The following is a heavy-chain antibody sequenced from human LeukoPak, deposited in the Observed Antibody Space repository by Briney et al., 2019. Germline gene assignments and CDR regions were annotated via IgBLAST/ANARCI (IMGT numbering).Heavy chain of an antibody. Sequence: PSETLSLTCTVSGGSISSGSYYWSWIRQPAGKGLEWIGRIYTSGSTNYNPSLKSRVTISVDTSKNQFSLKLSSVTAADTAVYYCARDSGVYDILTGDAFDIWGQGTMVTVSS. V-gene: IGHV4-61*02. J-gene: IGHJ3*02. D-gene: IGHD3-9*01. CDR2: IYTSGST. CDR1: GGSISSGSYY. CDR3: ARDSGVYDILTGDAFDI.